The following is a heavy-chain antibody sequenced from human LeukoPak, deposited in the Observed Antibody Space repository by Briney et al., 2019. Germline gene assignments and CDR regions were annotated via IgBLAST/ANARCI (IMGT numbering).Heavy chain of an antibody. CDR2: IIPIFGTA. V-gene: IGHV1-69*13. Sequence: ASVKVSCKASGGTFSSYAISWVRQAPGQGLEWMGGIIPIFGTANYAQKFQGRVTITADESTSTGYMELSSLRSEDTAVYYCAREIGQQLVPYYYYGMDVWGQGTTVTVSS. CDR3: AREIGQQLVPYYYYGMDV. J-gene: IGHJ6*02. CDR1: GGTFSSYA. D-gene: IGHD6-13*01.